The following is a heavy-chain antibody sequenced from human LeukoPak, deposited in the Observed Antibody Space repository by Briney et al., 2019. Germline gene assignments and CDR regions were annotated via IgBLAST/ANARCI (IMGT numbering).Heavy chain of an antibody. CDR1: GYTFTSYY. J-gene: IGHJ5*02. CDR3: ATEPFWYSSSWPNWFDP. D-gene: IGHD6-13*01. V-gene: IGHV1-46*01. Sequence: ASVKVSCKASGYTFTSYYMHWVRQAPGQGLEWMGIINPSGGSTIYAQKFQGRVTMTEDTSTDTAYMELSSLRSEDTAVYYCATEPFWYSSSWPNWFDPWGQGTLVTVSS. CDR2: INPSGGST.